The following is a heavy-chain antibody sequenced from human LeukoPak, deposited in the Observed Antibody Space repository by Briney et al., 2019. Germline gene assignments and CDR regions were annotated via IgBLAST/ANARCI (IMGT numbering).Heavy chain of an antibody. J-gene: IGHJ4*02. V-gene: IGHV4-34*01. CDR2: INHSGST. Sequence: SETLSLTCAVYGGSFSGYYWSWIRQPPGKGLEWIGEINHSGSTNYNPSLKSRVTISVDTSKNQFSLKLSSVTAADTAVYYCARPRIVGATSPPNYWGQGTLVTVPS. D-gene: IGHD1-26*01. CDR3: ARPRIVGATSPPNY. CDR1: GGSFSGYY.